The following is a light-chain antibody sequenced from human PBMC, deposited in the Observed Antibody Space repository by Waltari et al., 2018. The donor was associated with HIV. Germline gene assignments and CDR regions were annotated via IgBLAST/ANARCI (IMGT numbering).Light chain of an antibody. J-gene: IGLJ2*01. V-gene: IGLV2-14*03. Sequence: QSALTQPASVSGSPGQSLTISCTGTHRDIGPYNYVSWYQQQSGKAPRLLISEVNNRPSGVSNRFSGSKAGNTASLSISGLQAEDEGKYYCSSYTATKILVFGGGTDVTVL. CDR3: SSYTATKILV. CDR2: EVN. CDR1: HRDIGPYNY.